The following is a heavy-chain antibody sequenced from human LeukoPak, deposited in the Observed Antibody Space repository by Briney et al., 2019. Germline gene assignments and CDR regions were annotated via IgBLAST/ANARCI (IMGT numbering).Heavy chain of an antibody. CDR1: DHSVSGGYY. CDR3: ARGSNVYYYDSSGYHD. V-gene: IGHV4-38-2*02. D-gene: IGHD3-22*01. J-gene: IGHJ4*02. Sequence: SETLSLTCTVSDHSVSGGYYGGWIRQPPGQGLEWIGSIYHTGSTYYNPSLKSRVTISVDTSKNQFSLKLSSVTAADTAVYYCARGSNVYYYDSSGYHDWGQGTLVTVSS. CDR2: IYHTGST.